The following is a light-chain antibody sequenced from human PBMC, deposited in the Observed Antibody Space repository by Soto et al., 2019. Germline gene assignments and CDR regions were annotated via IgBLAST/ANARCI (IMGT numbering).Light chain of an antibody. V-gene: IGKV2-24*01. Sequence: EIVMTQTPLSSPVTLGQPASISCRSSESLVHSDGTTYLSWFHLRPGQPPRLLIHQISDRFYGVPDRFSGSGAGTEFTLKISRVEAEDVGLYYCLQATHFPWTFGQGTKVELK. J-gene: IGKJ1*01. CDR3: LQATHFPWT. CDR1: ESLVHSDGTTY. CDR2: QIS.